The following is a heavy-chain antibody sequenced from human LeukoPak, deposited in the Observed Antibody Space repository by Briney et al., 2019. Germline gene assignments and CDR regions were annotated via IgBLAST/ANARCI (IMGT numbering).Heavy chain of an antibody. Sequence: GGSLRLSCAASGFTFSSYSMNWVRHAPGKGLEWVSSISSSSTYIYYADSVKGRFTISRDNAKNSLYLQMNSLRAEDTAVYYCARAIAVTGLVDWGQGTLVTVSS. J-gene: IGHJ4*02. CDR1: GFTFSSYS. CDR3: ARAIAVTGLVD. V-gene: IGHV3-21*01. D-gene: IGHD6-19*01. CDR2: ISSSSTYI.